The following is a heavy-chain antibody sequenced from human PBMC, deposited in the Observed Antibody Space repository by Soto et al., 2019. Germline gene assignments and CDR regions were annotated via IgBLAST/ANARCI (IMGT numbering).Heavy chain of an antibody. Sequence: TSETLSLTCTVSGGSISGYYWSWIRQPPGKGLEWIGYMYKTGSTVYNPSFKSRVTISVDTSKNQFSLKLSSVTAADTSVYYCARRWGTYFDYWGQGTLVTVSS. J-gene: IGHJ4*02. CDR1: GGSISGYY. V-gene: IGHV4-59*01. D-gene: IGHD7-27*01. CDR3: ARRWGTYFDY. CDR2: MYKTGST.